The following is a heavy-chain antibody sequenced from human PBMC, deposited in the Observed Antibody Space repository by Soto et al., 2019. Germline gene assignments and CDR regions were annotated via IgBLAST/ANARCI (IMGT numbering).Heavy chain of an antibody. CDR1: GFTFDDYA. CDR3: AKKRRRDAFDI. Sequence: EVQLVESGGGLVQPGRSLRLSCAASGFTFDDYAMHWVRQAPGKGLEWVSGISWNSGSIGYADSVKGRFTISRDNAKNSLYLQMNSLRAEDTALYYCAKKRRRDAFDIWGQGTMVTVSS. V-gene: IGHV3-9*01. CDR2: ISWNSGSI. J-gene: IGHJ3*02. D-gene: IGHD1-1*01.